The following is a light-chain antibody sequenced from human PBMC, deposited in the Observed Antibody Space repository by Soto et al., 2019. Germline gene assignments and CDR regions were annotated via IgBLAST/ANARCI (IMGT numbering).Light chain of an antibody. CDR2: RAS. V-gene: IGKV3-15*01. J-gene: IGKJ2*01. CDR3: QQYNTWPYT. Sequence: EIVMTQSTATLSVSPGVSATLSCRASQHVSSNFAWYRQKPGQAPTLLIYRASIRATGISVRFSGSGAGTEFAITISCLQAEDFAVYYCQQYNTWPYTFGQGTKLEIK. CDR1: QHVSSN.